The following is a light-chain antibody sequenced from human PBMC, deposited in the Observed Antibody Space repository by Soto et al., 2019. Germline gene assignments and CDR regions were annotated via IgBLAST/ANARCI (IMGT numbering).Light chain of an antibody. J-gene: IGKJ2*01. V-gene: IGKV3-20*01. CDR3: QQYGSSLYT. CDR1: QSISSSY. Sequence: EIVLTQSPGTLSFSPGERSTLSCMASQSISSSYLAWYQQKPGQAPRLLIYGASSRATGIPDRFSGSGSGTDFTLTISRLEPEYFVVYYCQQYGSSLYTFGQGTKLEIK. CDR2: GAS.